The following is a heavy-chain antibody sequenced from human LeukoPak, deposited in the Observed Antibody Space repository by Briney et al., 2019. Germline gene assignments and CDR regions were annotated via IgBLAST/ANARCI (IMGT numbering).Heavy chain of an antibody. V-gene: IGHV4-34*01. CDR3: ARGLAAGYYYYYYGMDV. J-gene: IGHJ6*02. CDR1: GGSFSGYY. D-gene: IGHD6-13*01. CDR2: INHSGST. Sequence: SETLSLTCAVYGGSFSGYYWSWIRQPPGKGLEWIGEINHSGSTNYNPSLKSRVTISVDTSKNQFPLKLSSVTAADTAVYYCARGLAAGYYYYYYGMDVWGQGTTVTVSS.